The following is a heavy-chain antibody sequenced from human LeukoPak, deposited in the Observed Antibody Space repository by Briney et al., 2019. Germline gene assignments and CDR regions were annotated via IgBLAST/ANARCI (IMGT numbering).Heavy chain of an antibody. CDR3: ARDPYSGNYGAYYYYYMDV. V-gene: IGHV3-30*03. Sequence: GGSLRLSCAASGFTFDDYGMSWVRQAPGKRLEWVAVISYDGSNKYYADSVKGRFTISRDNSKNTLYLQMDSLRAEDTAVYYCARDPYSGNYGAYYYYYMDVWGKGTTVTISS. D-gene: IGHD1-26*01. J-gene: IGHJ6*03. CDR2: ISYDGSNK. CDR1: GFTFDDYG.